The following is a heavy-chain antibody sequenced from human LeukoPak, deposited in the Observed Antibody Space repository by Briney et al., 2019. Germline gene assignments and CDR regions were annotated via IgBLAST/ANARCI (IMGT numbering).Heavy chain of an antibody. CDR1: GYSFTTYW. CDR3: ARHSHYGEDY. D-gene: IGHD4/OR15-4a*01. J-gene: IGHJ4*02. V-gene: IGHV5-51*01. CDR2: IYPSDSDT. Sequence: GESLKISCEGSGYSFTTYWIGWVRQMPGKGLEWMGIIYPSDSDTRYSPSFQGQVTISVDKSTNTAYLQWGILKASDTAMYFCARHSHYGEDYWGQGTLVTVSS.